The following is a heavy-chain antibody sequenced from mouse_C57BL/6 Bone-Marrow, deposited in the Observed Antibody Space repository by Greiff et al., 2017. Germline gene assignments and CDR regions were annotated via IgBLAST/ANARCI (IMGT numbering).Heavy chain of an antibody. Sequence: DVHLVESGGGLVKPGGSLKLSCAASGFTFSSYTMSWVRQTPEKRLEWVATISGGGGNTYYPDSVKGRFTISRDNAKNTLYLQMSSLRSEDTALYYCARSYYSPFDYWGQGTTLTVSS. D-gene: IGHD2-12*01. CDR3: ARSYYSPFDY. CDR2: ISGGGGNT. CDR1: GFTFSSYT. J-gene: IGHJ2*01. V-gene: IGHV5-9*01.